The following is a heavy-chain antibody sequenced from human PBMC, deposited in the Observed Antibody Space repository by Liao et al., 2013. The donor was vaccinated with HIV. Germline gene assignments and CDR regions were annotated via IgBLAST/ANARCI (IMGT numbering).Heavy chain of an antibody. D-gene: IGHD3-10*01. Sequence: QVQLHESGPGLVKPSQTLSLTCTVSGASITSGTYYWSWIRQPAGEGLEWIGRFYSSGSTYYSPSLESRVTISVDTSKNQFSLKLSSVTAADTAVYYCAPMVRGVPNWFDPWGQGTLVTVSS. V-gene: IGHV4-61*02. CDR2: FYSSGST. J-gene: IGHJ5*02. CDR3: APMVRGVPNWFDP. CDR1: GASITSGTYY.